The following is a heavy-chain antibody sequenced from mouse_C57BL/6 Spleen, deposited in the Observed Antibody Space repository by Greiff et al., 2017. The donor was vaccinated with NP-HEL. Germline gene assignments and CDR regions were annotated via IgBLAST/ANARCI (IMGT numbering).Heavy chain of an antibody. D-gene: IGHD2-3*01. Sequence: VKLMESGAELVRPGASVTLSCKASGYTFTDYEMHWVKQTPVHGLEWIGAIDPETGGTAYNQKFKGKAILTADKSSSTAYMELRSLTSEDSAVYYCTRAPDGYYVAYWGQGTLVTVSA. V-gene: IGHV1-15*01. CDR3: TRAPDGYYVAY. CDR2: IDPETGGT. CDR1: GYTFTDYE. J-gene: IGHJ3*01.